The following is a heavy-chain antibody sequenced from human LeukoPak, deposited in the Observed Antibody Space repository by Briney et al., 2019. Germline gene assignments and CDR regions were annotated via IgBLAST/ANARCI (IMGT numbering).Heavy chain of an antibody. CDR3: ARVEEYYDILTGYSRAGYFDY. CDR2: IYYSGST. V-gene: IGHV4-59*01. Sequence: SETLSLTCIVSGGSISSYYWSWIRQPPGKGLEWIGYIYYSGSTNYNPSLKSRVTISVDTSKNQFSLKLSSVTAADTAVYYCARVEEYYDILTGYSRAGYFDYWGQGTLVTVSS. J-gene: IGHJ4*02. D-gene: IGHD3-9*01. CDR1: GGSISSYY.